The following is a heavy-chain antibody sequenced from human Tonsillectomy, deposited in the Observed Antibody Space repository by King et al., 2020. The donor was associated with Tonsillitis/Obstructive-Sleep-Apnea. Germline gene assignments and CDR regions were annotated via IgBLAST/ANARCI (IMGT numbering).Heavy chain of an antibody. D-gene: IGHD3-16*02. Sequence: QLVQSGAEVKKPGSSVKVSCKASGGTFSSYAISWVRQAPGHGLEWMGGSIPIFGTANYAQKFHGGVTITADDSPSTAYMELSSLRSEDTAVYYCARILSGARSYHWYFDLWGRGTLVTVSS. CDR2: SIPIFGTA. CDR3: ARILSGARSYHWYFDL. V-gene: IGHV1-69*01. CDR1: GGTFSSYA. J-gene: IGHJ2*01.